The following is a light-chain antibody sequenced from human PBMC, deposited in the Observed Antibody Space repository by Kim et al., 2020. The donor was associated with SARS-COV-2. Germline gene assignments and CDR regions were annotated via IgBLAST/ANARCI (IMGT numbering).Light chain of an antibody. Sequence: VSPGQTARITCSGDKLGDKYGCWYQQKPGQSPVLIIYQDSKRPAGIPERFSGSNSGNTATLTISGTQAMDEADYYCQAWDSSTGVFGTGTKVTVL. J-gene: IGLJ1*01. CDR3: QAWDSSTGV. CDR1: KLGDKY. CDR2: QDS. V-gene: IGLV3-1*01.